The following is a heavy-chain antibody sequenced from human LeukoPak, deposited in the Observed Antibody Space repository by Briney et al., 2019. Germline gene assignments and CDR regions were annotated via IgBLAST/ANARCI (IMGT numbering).Heavy chain of an antibody. V-gene: IGHV4-59*01. Sequence: TSETLSLTCTVSGGSISSYYWSWIRQPPGKGLEWIGYIYYSGSTNYNPSLKGRGTISVDTSKNQFSLKLSSVTAADTAVYYCARLGGHYYDSSGYQKIDYWGQGTLVTVSS. CDR3: ARLGGHYYDSSGYQKIDY. J-gene: IGHJ4*02. CDR2: IYYSGST. CDR1: GGSISSYY. D-gene: IGHD3-22*01.